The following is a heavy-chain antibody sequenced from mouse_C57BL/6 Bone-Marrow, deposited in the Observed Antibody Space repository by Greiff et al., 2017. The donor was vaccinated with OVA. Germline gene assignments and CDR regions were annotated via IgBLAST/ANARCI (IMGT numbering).Heavy chain of an antibody. D-gene: IGHD3-2*02. Sequence: QVQLQQPGAELVKPGASVKLSCKASGYTLTSYWMQWVKQRPGQGLEWIGEIDPSDSYTNYNQKFKGKATLTVDTSSSTAYMQLSSLTSEDSAVYYCAHSSGYYWGQGTLVTVSA. CDR2: IDPSDSYT. CDR3: AHSSGYY. J-gene: IGHJ3*01. CDR1: GYTLTSYW. V-gene: IGHV1-50*01.